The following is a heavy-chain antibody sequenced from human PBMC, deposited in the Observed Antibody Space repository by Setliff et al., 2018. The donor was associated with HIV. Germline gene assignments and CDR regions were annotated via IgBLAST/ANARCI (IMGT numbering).Heavy chain of an antibody. V-gene: IGHV5-51*01. CDR3: TLSIGGYCNDGNCHIGFDY. D-gene: IGHD2-15*01. J-gene: IGHJ4*02. CDR2: IYPADSDT. CDR1: GPSFATYW. Sequence: GESLKISCKVSGPSFATYWFGWVRQLPGKGLEWMGIIYPADSDTKYNPSFQGQVTMSADKSIRAAYLQWRSLKASDTATYYCTLSIGGYCNDGNCHIGFDYWGQGSLVTVSS.